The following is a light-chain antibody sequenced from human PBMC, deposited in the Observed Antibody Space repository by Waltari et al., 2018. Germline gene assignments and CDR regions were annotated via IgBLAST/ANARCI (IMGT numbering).Light chain of an antibody. CDR1: SSNIGAGYD. V-gene: IGLV1-40*01. Sequence: QSGLTQPPSVSGAPGQRVTIPCTGSSSNIGAGYDAHWYQLLPGTAPKLLIYAKPNRPYGVPARFSGSTSGTSASLAITGLQAEDEADYYCQSYDSSLSRSVFGGGTKLTVL. CDR3: QSYDSSLSRSV. CDR2: AKP. J-gene: IGLJ2*01.